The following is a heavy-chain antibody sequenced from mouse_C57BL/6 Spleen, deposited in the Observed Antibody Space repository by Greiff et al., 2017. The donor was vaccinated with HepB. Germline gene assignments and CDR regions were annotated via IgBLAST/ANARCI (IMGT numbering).Heavy chain of an antibody. J-gene: IGHJ2*01. CDR3: ARGGRPTPDY. CDR2: IDPSDSYT. V-gene: IGHV1-69*01. Sequence: QVQLKESGAELVMPGASVKLSCKASGYTFTSYWMHWVKQRPGQGLEWIGEIDPSDSYTNYNQKFKGKSTLTVDKSSSTAYMQLSSLTSEDSAVYYCARGGRPTPDYWGQGTTLTVSS. CDR1: GYTFTSYW.